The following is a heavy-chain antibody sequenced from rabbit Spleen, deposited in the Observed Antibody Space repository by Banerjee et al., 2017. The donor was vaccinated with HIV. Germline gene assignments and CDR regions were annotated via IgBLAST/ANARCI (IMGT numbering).Heavy chain of an antibody. CDR2: IDPVFGSA. CDR1: GFDFSSYY. CDR3: ARAGEGGDGYLNL. J-gene: IGHJ4*01. D-gene: IGHD5-1*01. Sequence: QLKESGGGLVQPGGSLKLSCKASGFDFSSYYMSWVRQAPGKGLEWIGYIDPVFGSAYYASWVNGRFSISRENTQNTVSLQMTSLTVADTATYFCARAGEGGDGYLNLWGQGTLVTVS. V-gene: IGHV1S7*01.